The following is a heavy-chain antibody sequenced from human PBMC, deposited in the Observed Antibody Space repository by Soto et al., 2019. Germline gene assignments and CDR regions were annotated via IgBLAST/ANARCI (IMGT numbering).Heavy chain of an antibody. CDR2: ISGSGSAT. CDR1: EFTFSSYS. Sequence: GGSLRLSCAASEFTFSSYSMSWVRQAPGKGLEWVSAISGSGSATHYADSVKGRFTISRDNSKNTLSLQMNSLRVEDTAIYFCAKRSGFDSGLFDYWGQGTLVTVSS. D-gene: IGHD5-12*01. CDR3: AKRSGFDSGLFDY. J-gene: IGHJ4*02. V-gene: IGHV3-23*01.